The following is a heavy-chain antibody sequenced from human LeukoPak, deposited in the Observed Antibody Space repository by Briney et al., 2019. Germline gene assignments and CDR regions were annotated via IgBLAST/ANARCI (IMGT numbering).Heavy chain of an antibody. CDR2: FYYSGIT. J-gene: IGHJ4*02. CDR3: AGCISTSCYS. V-gene: IGHV4-39*07. D-gene: IGHD2-2*01. CDR1: GDSISSSSYY. Sequence: SETLSLTCTVSGDSISSSSYYWGWIRQPPGKGLEWIGNFYYSGITYYIPSLKSRVTISVDTPKNQFSLKLSSMTAADTAVYYCAGCISTSCYSWGQGTLVTVSS.